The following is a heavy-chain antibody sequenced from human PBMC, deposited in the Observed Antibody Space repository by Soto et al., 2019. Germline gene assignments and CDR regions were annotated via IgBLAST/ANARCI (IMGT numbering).Heavy chain of an antibody. V-gene: IGHV2-5*02. CDR2: IYWDDDK. CDR1: GFSLSTSGVG. D-gene: IGHD3-22*01. J-gene: IGHJ4*02. Sequence: QITLKESGPTLVKPTQTLTLTCTFSGFSLSTSGVGVAWIRQPPGKALEWLALIYWDDDKRYSPSLESRLTSTKDPSKNQVVLTITNIDPVDTATYYCAHPGRGCGYWYSFDYWGQGTLVTVSS. CDR3: AHPGRGCGYWYSFDY.